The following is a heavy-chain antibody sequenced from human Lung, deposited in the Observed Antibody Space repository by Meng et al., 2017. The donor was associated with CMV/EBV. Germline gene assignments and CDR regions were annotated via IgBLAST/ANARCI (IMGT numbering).Heavy chain of an antibody. CDR2: IYYSGST. J-gene: IGHJ6*02. CDR1: GGSVSSGSYY. CDR3: ARGFRGGYYYYYGMDV. D-gene: IGHD2-15*01. V-gene: IGHV4-61*01. Sequence: SXTXSLXCTVSGGSVSSGSYYWSWIRQPPGKGLEWIGYIYYSGSTNYNPSLKSRVTISVDTSKNQFSLKLSSVTAADTAVYYCARGFRGGYYYYYGMDVWXQGTXVTVSS.